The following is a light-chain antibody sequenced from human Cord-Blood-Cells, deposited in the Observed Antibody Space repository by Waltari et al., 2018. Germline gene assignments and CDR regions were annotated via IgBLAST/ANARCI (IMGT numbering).Light chain of an antibody. J-gene: IGKJ1*01. CDR2: AAS. V-gene: IGKV1-39*01. Sequence: DIQMTQSPSSLSASVGDRVTITCRASKSISSYLNWYQQKPGKAPKLLIYAASSLQIGVPSRVSGSGSGTDFNLTISSLQPADFATYYCQQSYSTPRTFGQGTKVEIK. CDR1: KSISSY. CDR3: QQSYSTPRT.